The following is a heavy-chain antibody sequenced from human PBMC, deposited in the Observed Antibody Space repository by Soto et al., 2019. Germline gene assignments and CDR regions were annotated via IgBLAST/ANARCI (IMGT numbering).Heavy chain of an antibody. CDR2: IWYDGGNK. D-gene: IGHD5-18*01. V-gene: IGHV3-33*01. CDR3: ARGTGHSNGRIDY. J-gene: IGHJ4*02. Sequence: QVQLVESGGGVVQPGRSLRLSCAASGFTFSSHGMHWVRQAPCKGLAWVAVIWYDGGNKYYADSVKGRFTISRANSTNTLYLQMNSLRAEYTAVYYCARGTGHSNGRIDYWCQGTLVTVSS. CDR1: GFTFSSHG.